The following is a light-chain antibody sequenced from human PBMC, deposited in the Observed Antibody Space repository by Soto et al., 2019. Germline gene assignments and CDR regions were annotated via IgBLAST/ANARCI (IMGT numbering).Light chain of an antibody. CDR3: QQYYSYPWT. V-gene: IGKV1-39*01. Sequence: DIQMTQSPSSLAASVGERVTITCRASQNIHSFLNWYQQKPGKAPKLLIYAASTLQSGVPSRFSGSGSGTDFTLTISCLQSEDFATYYCQQYYSYPWTFGQGTKVDIK. CDR2: AAS. J-gene: IGKJ1*01. CDR1: QNIHSF.